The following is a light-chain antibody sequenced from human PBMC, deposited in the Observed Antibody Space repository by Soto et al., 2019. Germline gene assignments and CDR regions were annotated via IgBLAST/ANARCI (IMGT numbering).Light chain of an antibody. CDR2: DVS. CDR1: SSDVGGYNY. J-gene: IGLJ1*01. Sequence: QSALTQPRSVSGSPGQSVPISCTGTSSDVGGYNYVSWYQQHPGKAPKVMIYDVSERPSGVPDRFSGSKSGNTASLTISGLQAEDEADYYCCSYAGSPRYVLGTGTKVTVL. CDR3: CSYAGSPRYV. V-gene: IGLV2-11*01.